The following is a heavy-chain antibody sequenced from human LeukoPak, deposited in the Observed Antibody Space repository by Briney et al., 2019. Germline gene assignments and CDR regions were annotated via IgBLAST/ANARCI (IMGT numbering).Heavy chain of an antibody. CDR2: IYYSGST. J-gene: IGHJ4*02. CDR3: ARLLDYDILTGYYTYYFDY. D-gene: IGHD3-9*01. Sequence: PSETLSLTCTVSGGSISSYYWSWIRQPPGKGLEWIGYIYYSGSTNYNPSLESRVTLSVDTSKNQFSLKLSSVTAADTAVYYCARLLDYDILTGYYTYYFDYWGQGTLVTVSS. CDR1: GGSISSYY. V-gene: IGHV4-59*08.